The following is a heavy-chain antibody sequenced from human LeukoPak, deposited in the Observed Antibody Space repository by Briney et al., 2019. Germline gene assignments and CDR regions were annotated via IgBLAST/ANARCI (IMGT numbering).Heavy chain of an antibody. CDR2: IYWDDDK. Sequence: ESGPTLVNPTQTLTLTCTFSGFSLSTSGVGVGWIRQPLGKALEWLALIYWDDDKRYSPSLKSRLTITEDTSKNQVVLTMTNMDPVDTATYDCAHRLGFYGSGINGMDVWGKGTTVTVSS. V-gene: IGHV2-5*02. CDR3: AHRLGFYGSGINGMDV. J-gene: IGHJ6*04. CDR1: GFSLSTSGVG. D-gene: IGHD3-10*01.